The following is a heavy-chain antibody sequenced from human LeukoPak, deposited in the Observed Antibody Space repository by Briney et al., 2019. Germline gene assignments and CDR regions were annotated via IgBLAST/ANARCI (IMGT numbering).Heavy chain of an antibody. J-gene: IGHJ4*02. V-gene: IGHV3-30*03. CDR3: ARAKRLIAAAPSGY. D-gene: IGHD6-13*01. CDR1: GFTFNNYG. Sequence: PGGSLRLSCAASGFTFNNYGMHRVRQAPGKGLEWVAVISYDGSNKYYADSVKGRFTISRDNSKNTLHLQMNSLRAEDTAVYYCARAKRLIAAAPSGYWGQGTLVTVSS. CDR2: ISYDGSNK.